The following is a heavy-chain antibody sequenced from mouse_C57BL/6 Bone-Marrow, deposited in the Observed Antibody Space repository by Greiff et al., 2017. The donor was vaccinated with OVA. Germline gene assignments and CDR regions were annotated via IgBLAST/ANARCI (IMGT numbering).Heavy chain of an antibody. CDR1: GYTFTSYG. D-gene: IGHD2-1*01. J-gene: IGHJ2*01. CDR3: ARNGNYVAFFDY. V-gene: IGHV1-81*01. CDR2: IYPRSGNT. Sequence: VKLMESGAELARPGASVKLSCKASGYTFTSYGISWVKQRTGQGLEWIGEIYPRSGNTYYNEKFKGKATLTADKSSSTAYMELRSLTSEDSAVYFCARNGNYVAFFDYWGQGTTLTVSS.